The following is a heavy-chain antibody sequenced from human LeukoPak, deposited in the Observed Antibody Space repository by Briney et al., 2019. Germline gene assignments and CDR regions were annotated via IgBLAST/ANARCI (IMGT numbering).Heavy chain of an antibody. CDR3: ARDVSN. V-gene: IGHV3-48*01. J-gene: IGHJ4*02. CDR2: ISSSSSTI. Sequence: PGGSLRLSCAASGFTFSSYATSWVRQAPGKGLECVSYISSSSSTIYYADSVKGRFTISRDNAKNSLYLQMNSLRAEDTAVYYCARDVSNWGQGTLVTVSS. CDR1: GFTFSSYA. D-gene: IGHD2-8*01.